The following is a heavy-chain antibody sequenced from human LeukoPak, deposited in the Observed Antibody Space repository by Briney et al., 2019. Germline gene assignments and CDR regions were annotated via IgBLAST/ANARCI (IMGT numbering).Heavy chain of an antibody. Sequence: GGSLRLSCAASGFTFSNFWMHWVRQAPGKGLEWVSSISSSSSYIYYADSVKGRFTISRDNAKNSLYLQMNSLRAEDTAVYYRAGGMVTEYWGQGTLVTVSS. J-gene: IGHJ4*02. CDR3: AGGMVTEY. CDR1: GFTFSNFW. D-gene: IGHD5-18*01. V-gene: IGHV3-21*01. CDR2: ISSSSSYI.